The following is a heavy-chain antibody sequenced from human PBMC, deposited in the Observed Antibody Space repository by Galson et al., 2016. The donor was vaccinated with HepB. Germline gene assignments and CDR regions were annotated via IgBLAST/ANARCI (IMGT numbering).Heavy chain of an antibody. J-gene: IGHJ6*02. CDR1: GGSFSDYY. D-gene: IGHD3-16*01. V-gene: IGHV4-34*01. CDR3: ARHLTFGYYYYGMDV. Sequence: ETLSLTCAVYGGSFSDYYWTWIRQPPGKGLEWIGEINHSGSTNYNPSLKSRVTISVDTSKNQFSLKLSSVTAADTAVYYCARHLTFGYYYYGMDVWGPGTTVTVSS. CDR2: INHSGST.